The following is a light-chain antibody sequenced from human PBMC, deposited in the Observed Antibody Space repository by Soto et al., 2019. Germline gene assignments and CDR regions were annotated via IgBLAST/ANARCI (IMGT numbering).Light chain of an antibody. CDR2: DAS. CDR1: ESIKGW. V-gene: IGKV1-5*01. CDR3: QQYNNGWT. J-gene: IGKJ1*01. Sequence: DIQVTQSPSTLSASVGDRVTITCRASESIKGWLAWYQQKPGKAPKLLIYDASSLKGGVPPRFSGSGSGTAFTHTITSLHRDDFEAYYCQQYNNGWTFGQGTKVEIK.